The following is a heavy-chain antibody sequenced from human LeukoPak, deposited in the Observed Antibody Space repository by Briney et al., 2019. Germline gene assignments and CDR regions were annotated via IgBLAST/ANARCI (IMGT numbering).Heavy chain of an antibody. CDR1: GYTFTSYY. CDR2: INPNGGST. D-gene: IGHD5-18*01. CDR3: ARGTGYFETGMVKYKYYGMDV. Sequence: ASVKVSCKASGYTFTSYYMHWVRQAPGQGLERMGVINPNGGSTSYGQRFQGRVTMNRDTSTNIVYMELSSLRSEDTAVYYCARGTGYFETGMVKYKYYGMDVWGQGTTVTVSS. V-gene: IGHV1-46*01. J-gene: IGHJ6*02.